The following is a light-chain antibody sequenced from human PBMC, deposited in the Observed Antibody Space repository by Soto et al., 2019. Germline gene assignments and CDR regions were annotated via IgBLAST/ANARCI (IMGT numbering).Light chain of an antibody. CDR2: AAS. J-gene: IGKJ1*01. CDR3: QQYGNSPWT. CDR1: QSVSSNY. Sequence: DIVLTHSPGTLSLSPGERATLSCRASQSVSSNYLAWCQQKPGQAPRLLIYAASSRATGIPDRFSGSGSGTDFTLTISRLEPEDFAVYYCQQYGNSPWTFGQGTKVDIK. V-gene: IGKV3-20*01.